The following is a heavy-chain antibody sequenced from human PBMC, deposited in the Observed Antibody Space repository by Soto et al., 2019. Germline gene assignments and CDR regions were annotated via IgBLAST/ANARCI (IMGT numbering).Heavy chain of an antibody. D-gene: IGHD6-13*01. Sequence: ASVKVSCKASGYTFTSYDINWVRQATGQGLEWMGWMNPNSGNTGYAQKFQGRVTMTKNTSISTAYMELSRLRSEDTAVYYCARYSSPNWFDPWGQGTLVTVSS. J-gene: IGHJ5*02. CDR3: ARYSSPNWFDP. CDR2: MNPNSGNT. CDR1: GYTFTSYD. V-gene: IGHV1-8*01.